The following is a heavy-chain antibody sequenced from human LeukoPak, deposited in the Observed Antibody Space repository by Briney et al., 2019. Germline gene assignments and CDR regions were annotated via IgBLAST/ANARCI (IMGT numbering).Heavy chain of an antibody. D-gene: IGHD6-13*01. J-gene: IGHJ4*02. V-gene: IGHV3-7*03. CDR2: IKQDGSEK. CDR1: GFTFSSYW. Sequence: PGGSLRLSCAASGFTFSSYWMSWVHQAPGKGLEWVANIKQDGSEKYYVDSVKGRFTISRDNAKNSLYLQMNSLRAEDTAVYYCARKTGYSSSWYPGYFDYWGQGTLVTVSS. CDR3: ARKTGYSSSWYPGYFDY.